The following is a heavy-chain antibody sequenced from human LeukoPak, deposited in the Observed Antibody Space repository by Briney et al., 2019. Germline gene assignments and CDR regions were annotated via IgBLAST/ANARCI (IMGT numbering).Heavy chain of an antibody. D-gene: IGHD2-2*01. CDR2: IIPIFGIA. Sequence: VASVKVSFKASGGTFSIYAISWVRQAPGQGLEWMGRIIPIFGIANYAQKFQGRVTITADKSTSTAYMELSSLRSEDTAVYYCARNRPNVVPAALFGYYYGMDVWGQGTTVTVSS. J-gene: IGHJ6*02. V-gene: IGHV1-69*10. CDR1: GGTFSIYA. CDR3: ARNRPNVVPAALFGYYYGMDV.